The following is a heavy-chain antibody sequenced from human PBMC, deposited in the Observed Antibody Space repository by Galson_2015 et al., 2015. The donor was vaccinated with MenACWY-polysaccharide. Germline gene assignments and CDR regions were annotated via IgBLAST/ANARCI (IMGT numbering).Heavy chain of an antibody. J-gene: IGHJ5*02. Sequence: SLRLSCAASGFTFSSYAMRWVRQAPGEGLEWVSTISGSGDTTFYAGSVKGRFTITRDNSKNTVYLQMSSLRVDDTAVYYCAKPGCGNINCHVLDRWGQGTLVTVSS. D-gene: IGHD2-21*01. CDR3: AKPGCGNINCHVLDR. V-gene: IGHV3-23*01. CDR1: GFTFSSYA. CDR2: ISGSGDTT.